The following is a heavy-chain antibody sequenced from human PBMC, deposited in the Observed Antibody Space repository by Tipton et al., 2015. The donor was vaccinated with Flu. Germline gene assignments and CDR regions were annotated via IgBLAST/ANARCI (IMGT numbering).Heavy chain of an antibody. V-gene: IGHV4-38-2*01. J-gene: IGHJ4*02. CDR1: RYSISTGFY. D-gene: IGHD4-23*01. CDR3: ARRSSDYGGNCFDY. CDR2: IYRSGSS. Sequence: LRLSCDVSRYSISTGFYWGWLRQPPGRGLEWIGNIYRSGSSYSNPSLRSRVTISVDTSKNQFFLRLNSVTAADTAVYYCARRSSDYGGNCFDYWGQGTLVTVSS.